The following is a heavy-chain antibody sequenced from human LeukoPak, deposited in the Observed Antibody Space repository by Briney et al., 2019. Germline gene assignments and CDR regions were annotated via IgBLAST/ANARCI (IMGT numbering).Heavy chain of an antibody. V-gene: IGHV4-59*08. CDR3: ARYGSASYSDDHFQH. J-gene: IGHJ1*01. CDR1: GVSISGYY. CDR2: IYYSGST. D-gene: IGHD3-10*01. Sequence: PSETLSLTCTVSGVSISGYYWSWIRQPPGKGLEWIGFIYYSGSTKYNPSLKSRVTISVDTSKNQFSLKLTSVTAADTAVYYCARYGSASYSDDHFQHWGQGTLVTVSS.